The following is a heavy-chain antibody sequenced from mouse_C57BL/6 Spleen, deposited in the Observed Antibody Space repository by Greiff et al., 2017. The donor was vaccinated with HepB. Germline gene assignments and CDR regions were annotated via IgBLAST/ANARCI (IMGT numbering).Heavy chain of an antibody. CDR1: GFTFSDYY. Sequence: EVNLVESGGGLVQPGGSLKLSCAASGFTFSDYYMYWVRQTPEKRLEWVAYISNGGGSTYYPDTVKGRFTISRDNAKNTLYLQMSRLKSEDTAMYYCARHGSNAMDYWGQGTSVTVSS. D-gene: IGHD4-1*01. J-gene: IGHJ4*01. CDR3: ARHGSNAMDY. V-gene: IGHV5-12*01. CDR2: ISNGGGST.